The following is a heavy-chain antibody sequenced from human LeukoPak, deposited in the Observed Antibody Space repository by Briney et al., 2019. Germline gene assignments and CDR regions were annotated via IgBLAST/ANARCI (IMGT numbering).Heavy chain of an antibody. Sequence: SETLSLTCIVSGGSISSYYWSWIRQPAGKGLEWIGRIYTSGSTNYNPSLKSRVTMSVDTSKNQFSLKLSSVTAADTAVYYCARGRDYDYVWGSYRHRGWFDPWGQGTLVTVSS. CDR1: GGSISSYY. CDR2: IYTSGST. CDR3: ARGRDYDYVWGSYRHRGWFDP. J-gene: IGHJ5*02. D-gene: IGHD3-16*02. V-gene: IGHV4-4*07.